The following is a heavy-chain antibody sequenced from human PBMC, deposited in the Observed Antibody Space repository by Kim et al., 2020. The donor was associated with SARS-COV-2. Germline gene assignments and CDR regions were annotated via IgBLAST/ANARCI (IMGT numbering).Heavy chain of an antibody. D-gene: IGHD5-12*01. Sequence: NPTLKSRVTISVDTSKTQFSLKLSSVTAADTAVYYCARRGDGYNYGIDYWGQGTLVTVSS. CDR3: ARRGDGYNYGIDY. J-gene: IGHJ4*02. V-gene: IGHV4-59*08.